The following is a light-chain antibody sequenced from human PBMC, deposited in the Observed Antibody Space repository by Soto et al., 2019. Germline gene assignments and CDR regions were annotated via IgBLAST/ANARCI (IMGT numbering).Light chain of an antibody. CDR2: GSS. Sequence: DIHMTQSPSSLSASIGDRVTITCRASQRINSFLNWYQQKPGKAPELLIFGSSTLQSGVPSRFSSSGSGTDFTLTVSSLQPEDSATYYCQQNYSLPSSFGQGTKLEIQ. J-gene: IGKJ2*01. CDR3: QQNYSLPSS. CDR1: QRINSF. V-gene: IGKV1-39*01.